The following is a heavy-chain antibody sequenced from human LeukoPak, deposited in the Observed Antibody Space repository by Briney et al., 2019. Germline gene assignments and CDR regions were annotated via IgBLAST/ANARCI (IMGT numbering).Heavy chain of an antibody. V-gene: IGHV4-39*01. CDR1: GDAISGSTYY. D-gene: IGHD6-19*01. Sequence: SETLSLTCTVSGDAISGSTYYWGWIRQPPGKGLEWIASIFYGGNSYYSPSLKSRVTVSVDASKNQFSLNLKSVTAADTAVYYCARLSLLRAVADYWGQGTLVTVPS. CDR3: ARLSLLRAVADY. CDR2: IFYGGNS. J-gene: IGHJ4*02.